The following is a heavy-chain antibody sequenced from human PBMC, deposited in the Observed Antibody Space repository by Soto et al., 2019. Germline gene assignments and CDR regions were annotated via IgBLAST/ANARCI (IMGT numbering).Heavy chain of an antibody. CDR3: ARKGTSRGSDYAAFDF. V-gene: IGHV5-51*01. D-gene: IGHD3-10*01. Sequence: GESLKISCHSAGSTFIYVLVAWVRQVPGKGLEWMGVIYPGASDIRYSPSFEGHVTIAADKSTNTAYLQWSSLEAADTAIYYCARKGTSRGSDYAAFDFWGPGTLVTVSS. J-gene: IGHJ4*02. CDR2: IYPGASDI. CDR1: GSTFIYVL.